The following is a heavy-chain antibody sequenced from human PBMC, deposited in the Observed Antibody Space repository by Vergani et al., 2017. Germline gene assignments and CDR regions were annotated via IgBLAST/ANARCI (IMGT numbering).Heavy chain of an antibody. CDR3: ARELLFLEWSNDY. V-gene: IGHV3-7*01. CDR2: IKQDGSEK. J-gene: IGHJ4*02. Sequence: EVQLVESGGGLVQPGGSLRLSCAASGFTFSSYWMSWVRQAPGKGLEWVANIKQDGSEKYYVDSVKGRFTISRDNAKNSLYLQMNSLRAEDTAVYYCARELLFLEWSNDYWGQGTLVTVSS. D-gene: IGHD3/OR15-3a*01. CDR1: GFTFSSYW.